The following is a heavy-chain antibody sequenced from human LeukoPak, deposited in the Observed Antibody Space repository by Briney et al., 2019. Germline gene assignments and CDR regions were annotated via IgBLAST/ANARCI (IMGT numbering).Heavy chain of an antibody. CDR1: GYTFTSYG. Sequence: ASVKVSCKASGYTFTSYGISWVRQAPGQGLEWMGWISAYNGNTNYAQKLQGRVTMTTDTSTSTAHMELRSLRSDDTAVYYCAREASAAGSWFDPWGQGTLVTVSS. CDR3: AREASAAGSWFDP. D-gene: IGHD6-13*01. J-gene: IGHJ5*02. CDR2: ISAYNGNT. V-gene: IGHV1-18*04.